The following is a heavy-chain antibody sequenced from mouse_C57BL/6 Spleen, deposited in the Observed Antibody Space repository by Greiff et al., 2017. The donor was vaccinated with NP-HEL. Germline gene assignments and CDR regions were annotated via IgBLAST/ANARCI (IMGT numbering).Heavy chain of an antibody. CDR3: ARGENYYVSSGFAY. CDR2: IYPGDGDT. D-gene: IGHD1-1*01. J-gene: IGHJ3*01. CDR1: GYAFSSSW. Sequence: QVQLQQSGPELVKPGASVKISCKASGYAFSSSWMNWVKQRPGKGLEWIGRIYPGDGDTNYNGKFKGKATLTADKSSSTAYMQLSSLTSEDSAVYFCARGENYYVSSGFAYWGQGTLVTVSA. V-gene: IGHV1-82*01.